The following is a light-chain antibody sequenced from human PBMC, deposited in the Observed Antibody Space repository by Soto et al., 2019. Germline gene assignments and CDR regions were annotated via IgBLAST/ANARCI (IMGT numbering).Light chain of an antibody. CDR3: GTWDNSLSAVV. Sequence: QSVLTQPPSVSAAPGQKVTISCSGSSSNIGNNYVSSYQQLPGTAPKLLIYDSNKRPSGIPDRFSGSKSGTSATLGITGLQTGDEAGYYCGTWDNSLSAVVFGGGTKLTVL. J-gene: IGLJ2*01. CDR1: SSNIGNNY. V-gene: IGLV1-51*01. CDR2: DSN.